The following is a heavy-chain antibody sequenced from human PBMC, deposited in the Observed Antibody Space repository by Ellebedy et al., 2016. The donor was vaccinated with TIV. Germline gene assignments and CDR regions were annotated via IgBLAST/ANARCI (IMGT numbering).Heavy chain of an antibody. CDR3: ARLRVVAPGFYYYAMDV. V-gene: IGHV4-4*07. D-gene: IGHD2-15*01. CDR1: GGSISSYF. CDR2: IHTSGST. J-gene: IGHJ6*02. Sequence: SETLSLTXSVSGGSISSYFWSWVRQPAGKGLEWIGRIHTSGSTNYSPSLKSRVTMSVDTSKNQFSLNLTSVTAADTAVYYCARLRVVAPGFYYYAMDVWGQGTTVIVSS.